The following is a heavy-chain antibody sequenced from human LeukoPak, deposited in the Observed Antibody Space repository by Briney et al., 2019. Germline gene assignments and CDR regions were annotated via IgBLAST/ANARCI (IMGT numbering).Heavy chain of an antibody. CDR3: ARVEYSSYYYYMDV. CDR1: GGTFSSYA. D-gene: IGHD5-18*01. J-gene: IGHJ6*03. CDR2: INPIFGTA. V-gene: IGHV1-69*05. Sequence: ASAKVSCKASGGTFSSYAISWVRQAPGQGLEWMGGINPIFGTANYAQKFQGRVTITTDESTSTAYMELSSLRSEDTAVYYCARVEYSSYYYYMDVWGKGTTVTVSS.